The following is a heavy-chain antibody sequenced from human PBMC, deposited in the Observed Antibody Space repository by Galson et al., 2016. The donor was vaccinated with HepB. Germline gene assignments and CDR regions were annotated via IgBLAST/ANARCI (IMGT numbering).Heavy chain of an antibody. D-gene: IGHD2-15*01. Sequence: SLRLSCAASGFTLNDYWMNWVHQAPGKGLVWVAHISPDGSDTSYADSVTGRFTFSRDNANNTVYLQINSLRAEDTAVYYCVRDGVEAAPYDYWGQGPLVIVSS. CDR1: GFTLNDYW. CDR3: VRDGVEAAPYDY. J-gene: IGHJ4*02. V-gene: IGHV3-74*01. CDR2: ISPDGSDT.